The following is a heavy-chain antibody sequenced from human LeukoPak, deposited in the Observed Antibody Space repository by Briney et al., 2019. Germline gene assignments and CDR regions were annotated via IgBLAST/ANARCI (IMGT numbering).Heavy chain of an antibody. J-gene: IGHJ4*02. CDR2: VYPDDSDI. V-gene: IGHV5-51*01. D-gene: IGHD3-3*01. Sequence: GESLKISCKGSGYSFGRYWIGWVRQMPGKGLEWMGVVYPDDSDIRYSPSFQGQVIISADKSISTVYLQWSSPKASDTALYYCARLRSGGFLEWLLYDYWGQGTLVTVSS. CDR1: GYSFGRYW. CDR3: ARLRSGGFLEWLLYDY.